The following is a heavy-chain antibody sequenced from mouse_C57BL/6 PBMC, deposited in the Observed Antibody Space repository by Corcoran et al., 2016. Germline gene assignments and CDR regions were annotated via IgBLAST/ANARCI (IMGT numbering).Heavy chain of an antibody. CDR1: GYTFTDYY. D-gene: IGHD2-3*01. CDR3: ARSIYDSYHFAY. V-gene: IGHV1-26*01. J-gene: IGHJ3*01. CDR2: INPNNGGT. Sequence: EVQLQQSGPELVKPGASVKISCKASGYTFTDYYMNWVKQSHGKSLEWIGDINPNNGGTSYNQKFKGKATLTVDKSSSTAYMELRSLTSEDSAVYYCARSIYDSYHFAYWGQGTLVTVSA.